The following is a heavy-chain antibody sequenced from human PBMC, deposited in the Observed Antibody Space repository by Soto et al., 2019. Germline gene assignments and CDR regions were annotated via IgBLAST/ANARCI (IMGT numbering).Heavy chain of an antibody. Sequence: ASVKVSCKASGYIFSSYGISWVRQAPGQGLEWMGWITAYNGNTNYAQKLQGRVTMTTDTSTTTAYMELRSLRSDDTAVYYCARGGAGSTFTWFVSRGQGTLISVS. CDR3: ARGGAGSTFTWFVS. CDR2: ITAYNGNT. CDR1: GYIFSSYG. V-gene: IGHV1-18*01. D-gene: IGHD1-26*01. J-gene: IGHJ5*01.